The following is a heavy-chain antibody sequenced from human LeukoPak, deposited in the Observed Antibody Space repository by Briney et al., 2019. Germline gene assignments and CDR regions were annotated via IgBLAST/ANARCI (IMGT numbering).Heavy chain of an antibody. V-gene: IGHV1-46*01. CDR3: AGGQGVRGTEVDY. D-gene: IGHD3-10*01. CDR1: GYTFTYYY. Sequence: ASVKVSCKASGYTFTYYYIHWVRQAPGQGLEWMGIINPSGGSTNYAQKFQGRVTLTRDTSTSTVYMELSSLRSEDTAVYYCAGGQGVRGTEVDYLGEGGMVSVSS. J-gene: IGHJ4*02. CDR2: INPSGGST.